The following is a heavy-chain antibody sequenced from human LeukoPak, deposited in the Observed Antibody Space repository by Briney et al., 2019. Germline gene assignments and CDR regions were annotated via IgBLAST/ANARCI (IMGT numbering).Heavy chain of an antibody. J-gene: IGHJ4*02. CDR2: INPDGSRI. V-gene: IGHV3-7*01. D-gene: IGHD5-18*01. CDR1: GFTFSTSW. Sequence: GGSLRLSCAASGFTFSTSWMTWVRQAPGKGLDWLGNINPDGSRINYVDSVKGRFTFSRDNAKNSLFLQMNSLRAEDTAVYYCARVFIVPDTAMVDYWGQGTRVTVSS. CDR3: ARVFIVPDTAMVDY.